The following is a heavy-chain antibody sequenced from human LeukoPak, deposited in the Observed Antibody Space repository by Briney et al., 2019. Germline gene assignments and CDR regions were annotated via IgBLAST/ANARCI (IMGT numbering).Heavy chain of an antibody. CDR3: AKDPRTNWGSNYYYGMDV. CDR1: GFTFSSYG. J-gene: IGHJ6*02. CDR2: ISYDGSNK. V-gene: IGHV3-30*18. Sequence: PGRSLRLSCAASGFTFSSYGMHWVRHAPGKGLEWVAVISYDGSNKYYADSVKGRFTISRDNSKNTLYLQMNSLRAEDTAVYYCAKDPRTNWGSNYYYGMDVWGQGTTVTVSS. D-gene: IGHD7-27*01.